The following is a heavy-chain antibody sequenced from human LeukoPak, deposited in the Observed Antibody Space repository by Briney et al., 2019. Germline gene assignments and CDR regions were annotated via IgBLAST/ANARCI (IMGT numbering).Heavy chain of an antibody. Sequence: GGSLRLSCAASGFTFSSYAMSWVRQAPGKGLEWVSYIGSSGGTIYYADSVKGRFTISRDNAKNSLYLQMNSLRAEDTAVYYCARVVTIFGVVIGFDPWGQGTLVTVSS. CDR1: GFTFSSYA. V-gene: IGHV3-48*04. D-gene: IGHD3-3*01. CDR2: IGSSGGTI. CDR3: ARVVTIFGVVIGFDP. J-gene: IGHJ5*02.